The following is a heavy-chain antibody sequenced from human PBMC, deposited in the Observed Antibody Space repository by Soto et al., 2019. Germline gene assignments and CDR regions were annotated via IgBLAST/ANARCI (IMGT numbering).Heavy chain of an antibody. Sequence: PSETLSLTCTVSGGSISSYYWSWIRQPPGKGLEWIGYIYYSGSTNYNPSLKSRVTISVDTSKNQFSLKLSSVTAADTAVYYCERAIEDIAVVPAAIFNWFDPWGQGTPGTVSS. V-gene: IGHV4-59*01. J-gene: IGHJ5*02. CDR2: IYYSGST. CDR3: ERAIEDIAVVPAAIFNWFDP. D-gene: IGHD2-2*01. CDR1: GGSISSYY.